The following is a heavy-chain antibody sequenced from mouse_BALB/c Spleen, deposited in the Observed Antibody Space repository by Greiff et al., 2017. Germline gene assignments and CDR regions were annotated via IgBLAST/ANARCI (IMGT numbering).Heavy chain of an antibody. CDR1: GFNIKDYY. D-gene: IGHD1-3*01. CDR2: IDPENGDT. Sequence: VQLQQSGAELVRSGASVKLSCTASGFNIKDYYMHWVKQRPEQGLEWIGWIDPENGDTEYAPKFQGKATMTADTSSNTAYLQLSSLTSEDTAVYYCTKEYYFDYWGQGTTLKVSS. V-gene: IGHV14-4*02. J-gene: IGHJ2*01. CDR3: TKEYYFDY.